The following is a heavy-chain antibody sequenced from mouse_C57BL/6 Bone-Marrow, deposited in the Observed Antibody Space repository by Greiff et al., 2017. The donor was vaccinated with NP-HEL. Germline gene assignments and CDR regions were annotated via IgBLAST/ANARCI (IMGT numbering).Heavy chain of an antibody. CDR1: GFNIKDDY. V-gene: IGHV14-4*01. CDR3: TTSFAY. CDR2: IDPENGDT. Sequence: VQLKESGAELVRPGASVKLSCTASGFNIKDDYMHWVKQRSEQGLEWIGWIDPENGDTEYASKFQGKATITADTSSNTAYLQLSSLTSEDTAVYYCTTSFAYWGQGTLVTVSA. J-gene: IGHJ3*01.